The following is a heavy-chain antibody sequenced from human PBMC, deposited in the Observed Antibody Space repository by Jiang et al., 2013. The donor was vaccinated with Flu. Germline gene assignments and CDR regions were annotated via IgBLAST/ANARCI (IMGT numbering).Heavy chain of an antibody. D-gene: IGHD6-19*01. CDR3: ARVLRPYRIAVAGTSNHYYYYYMDV. Sequence: EWMGIINPSGGSTSYAQKFQGRVTMTRDTSTSTVYMELSSLRSEDTAVYYCARVLRPYRIAVAGTSNHYYYYYMDVWGKGTTVTVSS. J-gene: IGHJ6*03. CDR2: INPSGGST. V-gene: IGHV1-46*01.